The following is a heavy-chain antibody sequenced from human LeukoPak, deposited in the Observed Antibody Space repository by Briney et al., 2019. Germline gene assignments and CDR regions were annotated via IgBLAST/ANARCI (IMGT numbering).Heavy chain of an antibody. D-gene: IGHD3-16*01. CDR2: IRHDGSIK. CDR3: AKDSLADIDY. CDR1: GFIFSTYG. J-gene: IGHJ4*02. Sequence: PGGSLRLSCAASGFIFSTYGMYWVRQAPGKGLEGVAFIRHDGSIKNYADSVKGRSTISRDNSKNTLYLQMNSLRAEDTPVYYCAKDSLADIDYWGQGTLVTVSS. V-gene: IGHV3-30*02.